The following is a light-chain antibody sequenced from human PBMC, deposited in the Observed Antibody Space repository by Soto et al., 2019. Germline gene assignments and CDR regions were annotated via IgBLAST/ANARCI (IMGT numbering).Light chain of an antibody. CDR2: GNN. CDR3: QSYDSGLRALYV. J-gene: IGLJ1*01. Sequence: QTVVTQPPSVSGAPGQRVTISCTGSGSNIGAGYDVHWYQQLPGTAPKLLIYGNNNRPSGIPDRFSGSKSGTSASLAITGLQAGDEADYYCQSYDSGLRALYVFGTGTQLTVL. V-gene: IGLV1-40*01. CDR1: GSNIGAGYD.